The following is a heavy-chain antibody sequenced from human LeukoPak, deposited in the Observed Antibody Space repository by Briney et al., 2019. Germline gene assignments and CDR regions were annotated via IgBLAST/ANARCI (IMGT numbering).Heavy chain of an antibody. J-gene: IGHJ6*03. D-gene: IGHD3-22*01. V-gene: IGHV4-39*07. CDR2: INHSGST. Sequence: SETLSLTCTVSGGSISSSSYYWGWIRQPPGKGLEWIGEINHSGSTNYNPSLKSRVTISVDTSKNQFSLKLSSVTAADTAVYYCARARGLDSSGYFLRRYYYYMDVWGKGTTVTVSS. CDR3: ARARGLDSSGYFLRRYYYYMDV. CDR1: GGSISSSSYY.